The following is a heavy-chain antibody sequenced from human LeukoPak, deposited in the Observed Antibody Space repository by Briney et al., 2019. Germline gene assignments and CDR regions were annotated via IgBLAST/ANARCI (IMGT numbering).Heavy chain of an antibody. CDR1: GFTFRSYW. CDR3: ARAWGVYSSSWYHQYDN. CDR2: IKQDGSGK. V-gene: IGHV3-7*01. J-gene: IGHJ4*02. Sequence: GGSLRLSCEASGFTFRSYWMSWVRQAPGKELEWVATIKQDGSGKYYVDSVKGRFTISRDNAKNSVYLQMNSLRAEDTAVYYCARAWGVYSSSWYHQYDNWGQATLVTVSS. D-gene: IGHD6-13*01.